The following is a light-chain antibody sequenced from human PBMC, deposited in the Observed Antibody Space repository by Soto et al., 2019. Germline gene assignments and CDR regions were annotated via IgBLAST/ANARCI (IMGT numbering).Light chain of an antibody. CDR2: GAS. V-gene: IGKV3-20*01. CDR3: QQYGSSPT. CDR1: RSVNSNY. J-gene: IGKJ3*01. Sequence: IVLTQSPGTLSLSPGESATLSCRASRSVNSNYLAWYQQKPGQAPRLLIYGASNRATGIPDRFSGSGSGTDFTLTISRLEPEDFAVYYCQQYGSSPTFGPGTKVDIK.